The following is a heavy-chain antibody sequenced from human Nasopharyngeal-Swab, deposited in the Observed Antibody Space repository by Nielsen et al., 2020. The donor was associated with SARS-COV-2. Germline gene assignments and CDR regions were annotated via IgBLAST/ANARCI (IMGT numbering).Heavy chain of an antibody. J-gene: IGHJ4*02. D-gene: IGHD2-8*02. CDR3: ARDTGGVLGY. V-gene: IGHV3-30-3*01. CDR2: ISYDGSNK. CDR1: GFTFSSYA. Sequence: GESLKISCAASGFTFSSYAMHWVRQAPGKGLEWVAVISYDGSNKYYADSVKGRFTISRDNSKNTLYLQMNSLRAEDTAVYYCARDTGGVLGYWGQGTPVTVSS.